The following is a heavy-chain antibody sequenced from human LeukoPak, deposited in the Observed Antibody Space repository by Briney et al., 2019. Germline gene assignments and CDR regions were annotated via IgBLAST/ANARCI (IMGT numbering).Heavy chain of an antibody. CDR3: AKDPRAMGRYFFDD. CDR1: GFTFNAYV. Sequence: GGSLRLSFVGSGFTFNAYVLSWVRQRPGRGPEWVSMICGSGDATDYADSVKDRLTISRDNAKKTLSLQINNARADDTAIYYCAKDPRAMGRYFFDDWGQGSLVTVSS. V-gene: IGHV3-23*01. J-gene: IGHJ4*01. D-gene: IGHD3-16*01. CDR2: ICGSGDAT.